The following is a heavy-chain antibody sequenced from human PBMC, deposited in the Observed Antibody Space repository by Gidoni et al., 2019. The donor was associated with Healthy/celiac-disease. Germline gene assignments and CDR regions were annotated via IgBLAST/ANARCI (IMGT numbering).Heavy chain of an antibody. V-gene: IGHV3-30*18. CDR2: ISYDGSNK. Sequence: QVQLVESGGGVVQPGRALRLSCAASGFTFSSYGMHWVRQAPGKGLEWVAVISYDGSNKYYADSVKGRFTISRDNSKNTLYLQMNSLRAEDTAVYYCAKGDRIIYYDSSYDYWGQGTLVTVSS. D-gene: IGHD3-22*01. CDR1: GFTFSSYG. CDR3: AKGDRIIYYDSSYDY. J-gene: IGHJ4*02.